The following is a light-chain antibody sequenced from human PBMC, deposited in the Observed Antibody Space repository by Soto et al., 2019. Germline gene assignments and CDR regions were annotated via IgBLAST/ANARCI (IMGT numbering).Light chain of an antibody. CDR2: TAS. CDR3: QQRNGYPIT. Sequence: IQLTQATSFLSASVGDRVIITCRASQGISNHLVWYQQKPGKAPKLLIYTASTLQSGFPPRFSGSGSGTDFTLTINSLLPEDFATYYCQQRNGYPITFGQGTRLEIK. CDR1: QGISNH. J-gene: IGKJ5*01. V-gene: IGKV1-9*01.